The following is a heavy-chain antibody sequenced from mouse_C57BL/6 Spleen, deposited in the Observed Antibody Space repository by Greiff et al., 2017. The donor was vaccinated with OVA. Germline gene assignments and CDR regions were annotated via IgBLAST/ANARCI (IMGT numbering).Heavy chain of an antibody. J-gene: IGHJ1*03. Sequence: EVKLLESGGGLVQPGGSMKLSCAASGFTFSDAWMAWVRQSPAKGLEWVAEIRTKANNHATYYASSVKGRFTISIDDSKSSVYLQMNSVRAEDTGIYDCTRGTRYFDVWGTGTTVTVAS. CDR1: GFTFSDAW. D-gene: IGHD3-3*01. CDR2: IRTKANNHAT. CDR3: TRGTRYFDV. V-gene: IGHV6-6*01.